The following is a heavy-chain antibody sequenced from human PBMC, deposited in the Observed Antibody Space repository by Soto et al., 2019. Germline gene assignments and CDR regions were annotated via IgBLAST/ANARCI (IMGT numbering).Heavy chain of an antibody. CDR1: GDAFSSYA. D-gene: IGHD3-10*01. J-gene: IGHJ5*02. V-gene: IGHV1-69*13. CDR3: ARRTVLLNFDP. CDR2: IIPIFGTA. Sequence: SVNLSCKASGDAFSSYAISWVRQAPGQGLEWMGGIIPIFGTANYAQKFQGRVTITADESTSTAYMELSSLRSEDTAVYYCARRTVLLNFDPWGQGTLVTVSS.